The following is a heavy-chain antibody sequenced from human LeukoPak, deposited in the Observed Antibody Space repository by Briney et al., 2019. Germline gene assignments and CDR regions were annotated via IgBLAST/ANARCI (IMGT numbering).Heavy chain of an antibody. J-gene: IGHJ4*02. CDR2: IYYSGST. D-gene: IGHD1-26*01. Sequence: PSETLSLTCTVSGGSISSSSYYWGWIRQPPGKGLEWIASIYYSGSTYYNPSLKSRVSISVDTSKNQFSLKLSSVTAADTAVYYCARLTVGSTRDDYWGQGTLVTVSS. CDR1: GGSISSSSYY. V-gene: IGHV4-39*01. CDR3: ARLTVGSTRDDY.